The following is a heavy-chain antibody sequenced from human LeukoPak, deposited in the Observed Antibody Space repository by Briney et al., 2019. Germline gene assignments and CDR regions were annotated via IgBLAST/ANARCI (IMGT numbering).Heavy chain of an antibody. V-gene: IGHV4-34*01. D-gene: IGHD3-22*01. CDR2: INHSGST. CDR1: GGSFSGYY. J-gene: IGHJ4*02. Sequence: SETLSLTCAVYGGSFSGYYWSWIRQPPGKGLEWIGEINHSGSTNYNPSLKSRVTISVDTSKNQFSLKLSSVTAADTAVYYCARGEYYYDSSCYYNSFRLEYWGQGTLVTVSS. CDR3: ARGEYYYDSSCYYNSFRLEY.